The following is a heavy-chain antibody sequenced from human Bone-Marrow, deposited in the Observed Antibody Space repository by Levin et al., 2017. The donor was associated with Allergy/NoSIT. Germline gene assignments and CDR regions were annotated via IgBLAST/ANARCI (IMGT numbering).Heavy chain of an antibody. Sequence: PGGSLRLSCAASGFTFSRYSMNWVRQAPGKGLEWVSSISPSSSHIYYADSVKGRFTISRDNAKNSVYLQLNGLRTEDTAVYYCARDRGFGDYDFYYWGQGTLVTVSS. CDR3: ARDRGFGDYDFYY. V-gene: IGHV3-21*01. CDR2: ISPSSSHI. J-gene: IGHJ4*02. CDR1: GFTFSRYS. D-gene: IGHD4-17*01.